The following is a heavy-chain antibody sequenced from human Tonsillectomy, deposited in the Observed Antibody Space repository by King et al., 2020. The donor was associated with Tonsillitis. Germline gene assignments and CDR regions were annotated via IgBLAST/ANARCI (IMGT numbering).Heavy chain of an antibody. CDR2: IKQDGSEK. CDR3: ARVDHMGIAPFHYGMDV. J-gene: IGHJ6*02. D-gene: IGHD6-13*01. Sequence: QLVQSGGGLVQPGGSLRLSCGVSGLTFINYWMSWVRQAPGKGLEWVANIKQDGSEKYYVDSVKGRFTISRDNAKNSLYLQMNSLRAEDTAVYYCARVDHMGIAPFHYGMDVWGQGTTVTVSS. V-gene: IGHV3-7*01. CDR1: GLTFINYW.